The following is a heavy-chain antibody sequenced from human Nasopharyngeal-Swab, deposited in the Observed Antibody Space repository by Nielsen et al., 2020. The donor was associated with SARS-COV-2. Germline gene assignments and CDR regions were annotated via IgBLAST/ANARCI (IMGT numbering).Heavy chain of an antibody. CDR3: LRDDRDVPGITGSGPPGGY. CDR1: GYTFTDYY. CDR2: INPYSGDT. D-gene: IGHD6-13*01. V-gene: IGHV1-2*06. J-gene: IGHJ4*02. Sequence: ASVKVSCKASGYTFTDYYIHWVRQAPGQGLDYMGRINPYSGDTDSAQKFQGRVTVTRDTSINTAYMHLGSLRSDDTAVYYCLRDDRDVPGITGSGPPGGYWGQGTQVTVSS.